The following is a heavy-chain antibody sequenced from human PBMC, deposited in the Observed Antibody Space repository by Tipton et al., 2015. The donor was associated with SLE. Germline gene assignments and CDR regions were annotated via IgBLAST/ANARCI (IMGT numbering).Heavy chain of an antibody. CDR1: GGSISSGSYY. CDR3: AREWVYSGSYFDY. J-gene: IGHJ4*02. Sequence: TLSLTCTVSGGSISSGSYYWSWIRQPAGKGLEWIGHIYTSGSTNYNPSLKSRVTISVDTSKNQFSLKLSSVTAADTAVYYCAREWVYSGSYFDYWGQGTLVTVSS. V-gene: IGHV4-61*09. CDR2: IYTSGST. D-gene: IGHD1-26*01.